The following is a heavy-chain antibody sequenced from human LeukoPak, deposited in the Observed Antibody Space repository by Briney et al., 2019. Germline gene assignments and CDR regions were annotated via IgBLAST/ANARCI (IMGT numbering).Heavy chain of an antibody. Sequence: SVKVSCKASGGTFSSYAISWVRQAPGQGLEWMGGIIPIFGTANYAQKFQGRVTIIADESTSKAYMELSSLRSEDTAVYYCAREWSTYDILTGYLRSWGQGTLVTVSS. V-gene: IGHV1-69*01. J-gene: IGHJ4*02. CDR1: GGTFSSYA. D-gene: IGHD3-9*01. CDR3: AREWSTYDILTGYLRS. CDR2: IIPIFGTA.